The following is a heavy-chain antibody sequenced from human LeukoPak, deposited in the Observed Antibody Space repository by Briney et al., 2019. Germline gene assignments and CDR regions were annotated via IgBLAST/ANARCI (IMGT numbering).Heavy chain of an antibody. J-gene: IGHJ6*02. CDR3: VTEWYYYDSIYYGMDV. CDR2: ISYDGSNK. Sequence: GGSLRLSCAASGFTFSSDGMHWVRQAPGKGLEWVAVISYDGSNKYYADSVKGRFTISRDNSKNTLYLQMNSLRAEDTAVYYCVTEWYYYDSIYYGMDVWGQGTTVTVSS. V-gene: IGHV3-30*03. D-gene: IGHD3-22*01. CDR1: GFTFSSDG.